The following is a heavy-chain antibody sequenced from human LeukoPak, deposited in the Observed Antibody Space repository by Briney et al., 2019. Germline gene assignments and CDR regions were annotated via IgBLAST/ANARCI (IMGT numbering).Heavy chain of an antibody. J-gene: IGHJ4*02. Sequence: SETLSLTCTVSGGSISTYYWSWIRQPPGKGLEWIGYTSYSGSANSNPSLNSRVTMSVDTSKNQFSLKVRSVTAADTAVYYCARHGGDYTFDYWGQGTPITVSS. CDR3: ARHGGDYTFDY. V-gene: IGHV4-59*08. CDR2: TSYSGSA. CDR1: GGSISTYY. D-gene: IGHD2-21*02.